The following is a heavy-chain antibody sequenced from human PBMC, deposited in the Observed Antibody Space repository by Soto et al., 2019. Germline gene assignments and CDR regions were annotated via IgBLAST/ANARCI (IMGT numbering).Heavy chain of an antibody. D-gene: IGHD5-12*01. Sequence: GASVKVSCKGAGYTFSNYYMHWVRQAPGQGLEWMGIINPSGDSTSYAQELQGRVTMTRETSTSTLYMELSSLRSEDTAVYYCARATRSGSPHFDHWGQGTLVTVSS. CDR3: ARATRSGSPHFDH. CDR2: INPSGDST. J-gene: IGHJ4*02. CDR1: GYTFSNYY. V-gene: IGHV1-46*01.